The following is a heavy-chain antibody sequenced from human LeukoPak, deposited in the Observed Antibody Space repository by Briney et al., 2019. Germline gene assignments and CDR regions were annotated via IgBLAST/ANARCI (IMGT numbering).Heavy chain of an antibody. J-gene: IGHJ4*02. CDR1: GFTFSSYE. CDR2: ISSSGSTI. CDR3: ARGPLLKWWSQDLDNYFDY. V-gene: IGHV3-48*03. Sequence: PGGSLRLSCAASGFTFSSYEMNWVRQAPGKGLEWVSYISSSGSTIYYADSVKGRFTISRDNAKNSLYLQMNSLRAEDTAVYYFARGPLLKWWSQDLDNYFDYWGQGTLVTVSS. D-gene: IGHD2-15*01.